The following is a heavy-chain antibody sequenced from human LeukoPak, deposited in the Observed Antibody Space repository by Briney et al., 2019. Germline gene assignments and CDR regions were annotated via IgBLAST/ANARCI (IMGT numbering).Heavy chain of an antibody. D-gene: IGHD5-12*01. CDR3: AKPEEFGYGDY. CDR1: GFTFSSYA. V-gene: IGHV3-30-3*02. CDR2: ISYDGSNK. J-gene: IGHJ4*02. Sequence: GGSLRLSCAASGFTFSSYAMHWVRQAPGKGLEWVAVISYDGSNKYYADSVKGRFTISRDNSKNTLYLQMNSLRAEDTAVYYCAKPEEFGYGDYWGQGTLVTVPS.